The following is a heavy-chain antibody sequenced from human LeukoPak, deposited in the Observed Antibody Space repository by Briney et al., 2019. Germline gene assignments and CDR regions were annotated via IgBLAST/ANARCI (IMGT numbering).Heavy chain of an antibody. CDR1: GGSISSGDYY. V-gene: IGHV4-30-4*01. J-gene: IGHJ4*02. CDR3: ARAGWDYYDSSGRFDY. CDR2: IYYSGST. Sequence: SETLSLTCTVSGGSISSGDYYWSWIRQPPGKGLEWIGYIYYSGSTYYNPSLKSRVTISVDTSKNQCSLKLSSVTAADTAVYYCARAGWDYYDSSGRFDYWGQGTLVTVSS. D-gene: IGHD3-22*01.